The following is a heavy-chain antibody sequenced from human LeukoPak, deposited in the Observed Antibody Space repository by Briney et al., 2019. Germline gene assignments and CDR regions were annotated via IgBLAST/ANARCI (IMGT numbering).Heavy chain of an antibody. V-gene: IGHV4-61*01. CDR3: ARDVGYYDSSGLASPYFDY. CDR1: GGSVSSGSYY. J-gene: IGHJ4*02. Sequence: SETLSLTCTVSGGSVSSGSYYWSWIRQPPGKGLEWIGYIYYSGSTNYNPSLKSRVTISVDTSKNQFSLKLSSVTAADTAVYYCARDVGYYDSSGLASPYFDYWGQGTLVTVSS. D-gene: IGHD3-22*01. CDR2: IYYSGST.